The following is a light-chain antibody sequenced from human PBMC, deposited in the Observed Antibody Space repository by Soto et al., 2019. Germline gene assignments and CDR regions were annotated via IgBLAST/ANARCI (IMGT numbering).Light chain of an antibody. CDR1: SSDVGGYNY. J-gene: IGLJ1*01. CDR2: EVS. CDR3: SSYTSSSTPYV. Sequence: QSALTQPPPLSGSPGQSITISCTGTSSDVGGYNYVSWYQQHPGKAPKLMIYEVSNRPSGVSNRFSGSKSGNTASLTISGLQAEDEADYYCSSYTSSSTPYVFGTGTKVTVL. V-gene: IGLV2-14*01.